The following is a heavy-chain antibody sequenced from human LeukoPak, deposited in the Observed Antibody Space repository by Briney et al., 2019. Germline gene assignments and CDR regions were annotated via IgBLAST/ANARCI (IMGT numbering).Heavy chain of an antibody. CDR2: INPNSGGT. Sequence: ASVKVSCKASGYTFTGYYMHWVRQAPGQGLEWMGWINPNSGGTNYAQKFQGRVTMTRDTSISTAYMELSRLRFDDTAVYYCAREYSSGVHPDYWGQGTLVTVFS. J-gene: IGHJ4*02. CDR1: GYTFTGYY. D-gene: IGHD6-19*01. CDR3: AREYSSGVHPDY. V-gene: IGHV1-2*02.